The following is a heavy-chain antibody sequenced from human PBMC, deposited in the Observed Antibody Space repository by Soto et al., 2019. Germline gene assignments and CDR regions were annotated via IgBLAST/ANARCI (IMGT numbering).Heavy chain of an antibody. CDR2: INHSGST. CDR3: ASSSGWPWTYYYYYGMDV. D-gene: IGHD6-19*01. Sequence: PSETLSLTCAVYGGSFSGYYWSWIRQPPGKGLEWIGEINHSGSTNYNPSLKSRVTISVDTSKNQFSLKLSSVTAAGTAVYYCASSSGWPWTYYYYYGMDVWGQGTTVTVSS. CDR1: GGSFSGYY. J-gene: IGHJ6*02. V-gene: IGHV4-34*01.